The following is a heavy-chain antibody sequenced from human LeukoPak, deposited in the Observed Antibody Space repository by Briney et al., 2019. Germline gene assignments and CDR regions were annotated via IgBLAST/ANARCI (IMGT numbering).Heavy chain of an antibody. CDR3: ARSSMIVVGDPDY. CDR2: MNPNSGNT. D-gene: IGHD3-22*01. J-gene: IGHJ4*02. CDR1: GYTFTSYD. Sequence: ASVKVSCKASGYTFTSYDINWVRQATGQGLEWMGWMNPNSGNTGYAQKFQGRVTITRNTSISTAYMELSSLRSDDTAVYYCARSSMIVVGDPDYWGQGTLVTVSS. V-gene: IGHV1-8*03.